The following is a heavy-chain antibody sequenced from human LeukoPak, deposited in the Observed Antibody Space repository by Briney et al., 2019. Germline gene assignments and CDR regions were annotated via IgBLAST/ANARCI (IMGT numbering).Heavy chain of an antibody. V-gene: IGHV1-46*01. CDR2: INPSGGST. J-gene: IGHJ3*02. Sequence: GASVNVSCKASGYTFTSYYMHWVRQAPGQGLEWMGIINPSGGSTSYAQKFQGRVTMTRDTSTSTVYMELSSLRSEDTAVYYCARERGRLTGRTYAFDIWGQGTMVTVSS. CDR3: ARERGRLTGRTYAFDI. D-gene: IGHD3-9*01. CDR1: GYTFTSYY.